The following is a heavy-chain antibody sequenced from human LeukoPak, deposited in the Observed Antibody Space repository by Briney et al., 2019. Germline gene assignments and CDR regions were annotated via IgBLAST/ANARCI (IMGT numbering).Heavy chain of an antibody. CDR3: ARLASGSSIYYYYYMDV. D-gene: IGHD3-10*01. V-gene: IGHV4-39*01. CDR1: GGSISSSSYY. CDR2: IYYSGST. Sequence: PSETLSLTCTVSGGSISSSSYYWGWIRQPPGKGLDWIGSIYYSGSTYYNPSLKSRVTISVDTSKNQFSLKLSSVTAADTAVYYCARLASGSSIYYYYYMDVCGKGTTVTVSS. J-gene: IGHJ6*03.